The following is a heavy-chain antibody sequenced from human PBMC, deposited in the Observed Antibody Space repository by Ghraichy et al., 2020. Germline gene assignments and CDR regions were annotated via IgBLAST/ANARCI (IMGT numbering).Heavy chain of an antibody. CDR2: IDWDDDK. J-gene: IGHJ6*03. V-gene: IGHV2-70*11. CDR1: GFSLSTSGMC. D-gene: IGHD2-2*01. Sequence: SGPTLVKPTQTLTLTCTFSGFSLSTSGMCVSWIRQPPGKALEWLARIDWDDDKYYSTSLKTRLTISKDTSKNQVVLTMTNMDPVDTATYYCERLRYCSSTSKDWNYYYYMDVWGKGTTVTVSS. CDR3: ERLRYCSSTSKDWNYYYYMDV.